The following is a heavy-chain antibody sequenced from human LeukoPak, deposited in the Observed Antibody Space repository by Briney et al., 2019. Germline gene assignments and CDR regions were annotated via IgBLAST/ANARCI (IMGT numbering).Heavy chain of an antibody. CDR2: ISSSGSTI. Sequence: GGSLRLSCEASGFTFSDYYMSWIRQAPGKGLEWVSYISSSGSTIYYADSVKGRFTISRDNAKNSLYLQMNSLRAEDTAVYYCARSGVATITDAFDIWGQGTMVTVSS. D-gene: IGHD5-24*01. CDR1: GFTFSDYY. J-gene: IGHJ3*02. V-gene: IGHV3-11*01. CDR3: ARSGVATITDAFDI.